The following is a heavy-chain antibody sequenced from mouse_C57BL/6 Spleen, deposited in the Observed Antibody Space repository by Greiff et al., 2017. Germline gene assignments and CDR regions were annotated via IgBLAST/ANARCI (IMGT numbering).Heavy chain of an antibody. CDR2: IDPSDRYT. CDR3: ARGDYYGSSPYYAMDY. V-gene: IGHV1-69*01. CDR1: GYTFTSYW. Sequence: QVQLQQPGAELVMPGASVKLSCKASGYTFTSYWMHWVKQRPGQGLEWIGEIDPSDRYTNYNQKFKGKSTLTVDKSSSTAYMQLSSLTSEDSAVYYCARGDYYGSSPYYAMDYWGQGTSVTVSS. D-gene: IGHD1-1*01. J-gene: IGHJ4*01.